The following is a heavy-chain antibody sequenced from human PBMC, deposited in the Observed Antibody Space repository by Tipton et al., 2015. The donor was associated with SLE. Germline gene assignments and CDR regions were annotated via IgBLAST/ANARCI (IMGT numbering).Heavy chain of an antibody. V-gene: IGHV4-61*01. CDR1: GASIRNSRYY. CDR2: IYYTGGS. D-gene: IGHD3-16*01. CDR3: ARSMLTTKRVFDY. J-gene: IGHJ4*02. Sequence: TLSLTCTVSGASIRNSRYYWSWIRQPPGKGLEWIGYIYYTGGSNRNPSLKGRVTMSVDTSKNQFSLSVNSVTAADTAVYYCARSMLTTKRVFDYWGQGTLVTVSS.